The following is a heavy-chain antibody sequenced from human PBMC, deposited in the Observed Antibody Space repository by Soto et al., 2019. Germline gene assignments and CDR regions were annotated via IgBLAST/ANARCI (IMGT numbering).Heavy chain of an antibody. CDR2: ITPIFGTA. J-gene: IGHJ5*02. CDR1: GGTFSSYA. CDR3: ARDRGPSSGYYPYWFDP. D-gene: IGHD3-22*01. V-gene: IGHV1-69*13. Sequence: GASVKVSCKASGGTFSSYAISWVRQAPGQGLEWMGEITPIFGTANYAQKFQGRVTVTADESTSTAYMELSSLRSEDTAVYYCARDRGPSSGYYPYWFDPWGQGTLVTVS.